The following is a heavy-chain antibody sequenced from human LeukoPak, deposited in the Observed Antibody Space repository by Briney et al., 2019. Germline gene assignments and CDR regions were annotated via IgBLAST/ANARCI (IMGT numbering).Heavy chain of an antibody. CDR1: GFSLTTNAMC. Sequence: SGPTLVNPTQTLTLTCTFSGFSLTTNAMCVAWIRQPPGKALEWLARIDWDDDRYYTTSLKTRLTLSKDPSKNQVVLTMTNMDPVDTATYYCARVIAVAGGGAFDYWGQGVLVTVSS. CDR3: ARVIAVAGGGAFDY. D-gene: IGHD6-19*01. CDR2: IDWDDDR. V-gene: IGHV2-70*11. J-gene: IGHJ4*02.